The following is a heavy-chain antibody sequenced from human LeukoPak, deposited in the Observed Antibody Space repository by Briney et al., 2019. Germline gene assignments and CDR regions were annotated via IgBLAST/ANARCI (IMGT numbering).Heavy chain of an antibody. Sequence: GGSLRLSCAASGFTSSSYAMSWVRQAPGKGLEWVSGISAYGSTHYADSVKGRFTISRDNAKNSLYLQMNSLRAEDTAVYYCARDLSPRGYSYGYLGYWGQGTLVTVSS. CDR2: ISAYGST. V-gene: IGHV3-23*01. D-gene: IGHD5-18*01. J-gene: IGHJ4*02. CDR3: ARDLSPRGYSYGYLGY. CDR1: GFTSSSYA.